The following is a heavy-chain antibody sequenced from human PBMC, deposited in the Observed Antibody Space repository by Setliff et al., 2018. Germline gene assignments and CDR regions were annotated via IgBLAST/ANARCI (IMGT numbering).Heavy chain of an antibody. V-gene: IGHV3-48*01. CDR2: ISSTSSTI. CDR1: GFTFSSYS. Sequence: GSLRLSCAVSGFTFSSYSMSWVRQAPGKGLEWVSYISSTSSTILYADSVKGRFTISRDNAKNSLYLQMNSLRAEDTAVYYCARALAEGSPAYWGQGTLVTVSS. D-gene: IGHD2-15*01. CDR3: ARALAEGSPAY. J-gene: IGHJ4*02.